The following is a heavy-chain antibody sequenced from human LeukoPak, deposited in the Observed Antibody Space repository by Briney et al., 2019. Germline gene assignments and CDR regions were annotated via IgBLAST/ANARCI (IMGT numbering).Heavy chain of an antibody. CDR1: GFTFSSYA. D-gene: IGHD4-17*01. V-gene: IGHV3-48*03. J-gene: IGHJ6*02. Sequence: GGSLRLSCAASGFTFSSYAMNWVRQAPGKGLEWVSYTSSSGSTIYYADSVKGRFTISRDNAKNSLYLQMNSLGAEDTAAYYCARDATVTTPIDYYYYGMDVWGQGTTITVSS. CDR2: TSSSGSTI. CDR3: ARDATVTTPIDYYYYGMDV.